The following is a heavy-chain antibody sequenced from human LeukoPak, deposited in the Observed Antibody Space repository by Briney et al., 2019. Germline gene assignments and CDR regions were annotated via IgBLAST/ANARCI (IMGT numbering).Heavy chain of an antibody. D-gene: IGHD1-26*01. V-gene: IGHV5-10-1*01. Sequence: GESLKISCKGSGYSFTSYWISWVRQMPGKGLEWMGRIDPSDSYTNYSPSFQGHVTISADKSINTAYLQWSSLKAPDTAMYYCARGLSGSYYDGFDIWGQGTMVTVSS. CDR2: IDPSDSYT. J-gene: IGHJ3*02. CDR3: ARGLSGSYYDGFDI. CDR1: GYSFTSYW.